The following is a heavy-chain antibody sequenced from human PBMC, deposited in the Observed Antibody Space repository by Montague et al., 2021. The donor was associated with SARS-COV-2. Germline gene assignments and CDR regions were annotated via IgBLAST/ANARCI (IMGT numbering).Heavy chain of an antibody. D-gene: IGHD6-19*01. J-gene: IGHJ4*02. V-gene: IGHV4-4*02. CDR3: PRGLTVAGTDY. CDR1: GDSVSSRKW. Sequence: SETLSLTCALSGDSVSSRKWWAWVRQSPMKGLEWIGEVSRTGITTFNPSLKSRVTISLDVSQNLFSLNLTSVTAADTAIYYCPRGLTVAGTDYWGQGSLVTVSS. CDR2: VSRTGIT.